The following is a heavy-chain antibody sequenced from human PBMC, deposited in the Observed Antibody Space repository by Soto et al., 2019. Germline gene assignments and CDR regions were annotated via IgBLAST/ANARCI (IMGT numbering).Heavy chain of an antibody. V-gene: IGHV3-33*01. CDR1: GFTFSSYG. CDR2: IWYDGSNK. D-gene: IGHD3-10*01. J-gene: IGHJ5*02. CDR3: ARDTTVRGVMAGWFDP. Sequence: QVQLVESGGGVVQPGRSLRLSCAASGFTFSSYGMHWVRQAPGKGLEWVAVIWYDGSNKYYADSVKGRFTISRDNSKNTLYLQMNSLRAEDTAEYYCARDTTVRGVMAGWFDPWGQGTLVTVSS.